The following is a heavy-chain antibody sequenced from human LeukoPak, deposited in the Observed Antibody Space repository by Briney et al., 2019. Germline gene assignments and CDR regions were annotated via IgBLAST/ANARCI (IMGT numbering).Heavy chain of an antibody. D-gene: IGHD2-15*01. V-gene: IGHV1-18*01. CDR2: ISAYNGNT. Sequence: ASXXVSCKASGYTFTSYGISWVRQAPGQGREGMGWISAYNGNTNYAQKLQGRVSMTTDKSKSTDYMEMRRLRSDDTAVYYCARDLGYCSGGSCYWGWFDPWGQGTLVTVSS. J-gene: IGHJ5*02. CDR1: GYTFTSYG. CDR3: ARDLGYCSGGSCYWGWFDP.